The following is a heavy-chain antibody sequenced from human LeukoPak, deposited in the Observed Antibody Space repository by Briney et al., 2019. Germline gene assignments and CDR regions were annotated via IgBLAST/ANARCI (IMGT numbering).Heavy chain of an antibody. D-gene: IGHD3-10*01. CDR1: GYTFTSYY. CDR3: ARGVTAAARGSGNWLDP. Sequence: ASVKVSCKASGYTFTSYYMHWVRQAPGQGLEWMGIINPSGGSTSYAQKFQGRVTMTRDTSTSTVYMELSSLRSEDTAVYYCARGVTAAARGSGNWLDPWGQGTLVTVSS. J-gene: IGHJ5*02. V-gene: IGHV1-46*01. CDR2: INPSGGST.